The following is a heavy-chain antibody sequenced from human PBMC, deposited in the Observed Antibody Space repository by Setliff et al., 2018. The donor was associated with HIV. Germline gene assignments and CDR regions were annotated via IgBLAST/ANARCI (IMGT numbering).Heavy chain of an antibody. V-gene: IGHV2-5*02. CDR1: GFSLSTNGVG. J-gene: IGHJ3*02. Sequence: SGPTLVNPTQTLTLTCTFSGFSLSTNGVGVGWIRQPPGKALEWLALIYWDDDKRYSPSLRSRLTITKDTSRNRVVLTMTNMDPVDTATYYCAHRHTVTTSIDAFDIWGQGTMVTVSS. CDR3: AHRHTVTTSIDAFDI. D-gene: IGHD4-4*01. CDR2: IYWDDDK.